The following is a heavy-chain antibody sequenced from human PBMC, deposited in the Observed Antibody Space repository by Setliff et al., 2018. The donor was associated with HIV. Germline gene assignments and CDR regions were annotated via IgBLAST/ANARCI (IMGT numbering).Heavy chain of an antibody. D-gene: IGHD2-2*01. CDR3: ARESACSSTSCPKVLDY. V-gene: IGHV1-46*01. Sequence: GASVKVSCKASGGTFSSYYMHWVRQAPGQGLEWMGIINPSGGSTSYAQKFQGRVTMTRDTSTSTVYMELSSLRSEDTAVYYCARESACSSTSCPKVLDYWGQGTLVTVSS. J-gene: IGHJ4*02. CDR2: INPSGGST. CDR1: GGTFSSYY.